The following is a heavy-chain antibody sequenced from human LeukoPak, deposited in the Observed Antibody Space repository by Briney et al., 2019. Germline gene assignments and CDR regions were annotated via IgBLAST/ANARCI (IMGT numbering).Heavy chain of an antibody. D-gene: IGHD6-13*01. CDR1: EFTFSDHY. J-gene: IGHJ4*02. CDR2: IRYKANSYTT. V-gene: IGHV3-72*01. Sequence: PGGSLRLSCAASEFTFSDHYMDWVRQSPGKGLEWLGRIRYKANSYTTEYAASVKGRITISRADSKQSLYLQMNSLETEDTAEYYCARDYDSSWDGSYFDYWGQGTLVTVSS. CDR3: ARDYDSSWDGSYFDY.